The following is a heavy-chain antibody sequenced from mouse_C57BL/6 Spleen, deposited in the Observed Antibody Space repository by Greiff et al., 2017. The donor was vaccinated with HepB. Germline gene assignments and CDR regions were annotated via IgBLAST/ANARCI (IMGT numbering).Heavy chain of an antibody. CDR2: IDPSDSYT. D-gene: IGHD1-1*01. J-gene: IGHJ1*03. Sequence: QVQLQQPGAELVMPGASVKLSCKASGYTFTSYWMHWVKQRPGQGLEWIGEIDPSDSYTNYNQKFKGKSTLTVDKSSSPAYMQLSSLTSEDSAVYYCARTSYYGSIHWYFDVWGTGTTVTVSS. CDR1: GYTFTSYW. V-gene: IGHV1-69*01. CDR3: ARTSYYGSIHWYFDV.